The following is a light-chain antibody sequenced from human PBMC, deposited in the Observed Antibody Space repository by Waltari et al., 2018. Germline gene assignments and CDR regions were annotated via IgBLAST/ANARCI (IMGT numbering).Light chain of an antibody. V-gene: IGKV3-11*01. CDR2: DAS. Sequence: EIVLTQSPATLSLSPGERAPLSCRASQSVSSYLAWYQQKPGQAPRLLIYDASNRATGIPARFSGSGSGTDFTLTISSLEPEDFAVYYCQQRSNWPPGFGPGTKVDIK. J-gene: IGKJ3*01. CDR3: QQRSNWPPG. CDR1: QSVSSY.